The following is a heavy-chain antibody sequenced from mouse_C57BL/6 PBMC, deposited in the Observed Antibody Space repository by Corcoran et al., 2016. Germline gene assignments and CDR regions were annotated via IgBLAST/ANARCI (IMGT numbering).Heavy chain of an antibody. J-gene: IGHJ4*01. CDR3: AREMGYDGYYHYYAMDY. CDR1: GYTFTDYY. Sequence: QVQLKQSGAELVRPGASVKLSCKASGYTFTDYYINWVKQRPGQGLEWIARIYPGSGNTYYNEKFKGKATLTAEKSSSTAYMQLSSLTSEDSAAYFCAREMGYDGYYHYYAMDYWGQGTSVTVSS. V-gene: IGHV1-76*01. CDR2: IYPGSGNT. D-gene: IGHD2-3*01.